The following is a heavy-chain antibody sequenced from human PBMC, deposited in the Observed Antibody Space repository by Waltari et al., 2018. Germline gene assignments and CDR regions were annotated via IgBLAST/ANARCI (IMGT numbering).Heavy chain of an antibody. J-gene: IGHJ6*02. CDR2: ISSSSSTI. CDR3: ARPTYYDFWSGYYHGMDV. V-gene: IGHV3-48*01. CDR1: GFTFSSYS. Sequence: EVQLVESGGGLVQPGGSLRLSCAASGFTFSSYSMNWVRQAPGKGLEGVSYISSSSSTIYYADSVKGRFTISRDNAKNPLYLQMNSLRAEDTAVYYCARPTYYDFWSGYYHGMDVWGQGTTVTVSS. D-gene: IGHD3-3*01.